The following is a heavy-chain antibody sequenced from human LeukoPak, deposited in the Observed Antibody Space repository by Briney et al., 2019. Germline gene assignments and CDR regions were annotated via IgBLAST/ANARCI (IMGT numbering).Heavy chain of an antibody. D-gene: IGHD1-26*01. CDR1: GFTFSSHW. J-gene: IGHJ4*02. V-gene: IGHV3-74*01. CDR3: ARVVSGRRSPLDF. CDR2: VSSDGSTT. Sequence: GGSLRLSCAASGFTFSSHWMHWVRQAPGKGLVWVSRVSSDGSTTSYADSVKGRSSISRDNAKNTLCLQMNSLRAEDTAVYYCARVVSGRRSPLDFWGQGILVTVSS.